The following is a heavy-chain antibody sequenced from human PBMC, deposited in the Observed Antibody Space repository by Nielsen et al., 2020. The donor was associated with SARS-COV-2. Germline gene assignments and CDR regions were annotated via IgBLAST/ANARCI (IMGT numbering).Heavy chain of an antibody. V-gene: IGHV1-69*13. Sequence: SVKVSCKASGGTFSSYAISWVRQAPGQGLEWMGGIIPIFGTANYAQKFQGRVTITADESTSTAYMELSSLRSEDTAVYYCARDGLPYQLSTRPGMDVWGQGTTVTVSS. CDR3: ARDGLPYQLSTRPGMDV. CDR1: GGTFSSYA. J-gene: IGHJ6*02. D-gene: IGHD2-2*01. CDR2: IIPIFGTA.